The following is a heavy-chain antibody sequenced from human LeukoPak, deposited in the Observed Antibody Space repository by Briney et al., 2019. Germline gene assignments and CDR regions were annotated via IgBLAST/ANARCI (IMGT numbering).Heavy chain of an antibody. CDR1: GYTFTGYY. D-gene: IGHD3-10*01. CDR2: INPNSGGT. J-gene: IGHJ4*02. CDR3: ARENLWFGEFRLLDY. V-gene: IGHV1-2*02. Sequence: ASVKVSCEASGYTFTGYYMHWVRQAPGQGLEWMGWINPNSGGTNYAQKFQGRVTMTRDTSISTAYMELSRLRSDDTAVYYCARENLWFGEFRLLDYWGQGTLVTVSS.